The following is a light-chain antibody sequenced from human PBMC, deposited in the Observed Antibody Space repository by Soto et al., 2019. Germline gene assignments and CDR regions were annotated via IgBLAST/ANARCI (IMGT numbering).Light chain of an antibody. Sequence: PGERATLSCRASQSVTYDQLAWYRQTPGQAPRLLIYGASSRAAGIPDRFSGSGSGTDFTLTISRLEPEDFVVYHCQQYGDLPPTFGQGTRLEIK. CDR1: QSVTYDQ. V-gene: IGKV3-20*01. J-gene: IGKJ5*01. CDR3: QQYGDLPPT. CDR2: GAS.